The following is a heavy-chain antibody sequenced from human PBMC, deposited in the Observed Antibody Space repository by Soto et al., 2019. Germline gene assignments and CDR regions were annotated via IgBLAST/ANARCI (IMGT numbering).Heavy chain of an antibody. CDR2: IYYSGST. D-gene: IGHD3-10*01. V-gene: IGHV4-59*01. J-gene: IGHJ3*02. Sequence: SETLSLTCTVSGGSISSYYWSWIRQPPGKGLEWIGYIYYSGSTNYNPSLKSRVTISVDTSKNQSSLKLSSVTAADTAVYYCARVRSGSRDAFDIWGQGTMVTVSS. CDR1: GGSISSYY. CDR3: ARVRSGSRDAFDI.